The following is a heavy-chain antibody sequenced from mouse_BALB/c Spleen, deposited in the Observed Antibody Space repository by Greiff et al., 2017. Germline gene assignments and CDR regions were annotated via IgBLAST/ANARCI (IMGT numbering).Heavy chain of an antibody. CDR1: GFSLTSYG. D-gene: IGHD1-1*01. Sequence: VKLVESGPGLVAPSQSLSITCTVSGFSLTSYGVHWVRQPPGKGLEWLGVIWAGGSTNYNSALMSRLSISKDNSKSQVFLKMNSLQTDDTAMYYCARDRDYYGSSYDFDYWGQGTTLTVSS. V-gene: IGHV2-9*02. CDR2: IWAGGST. CDR3: ARDRDYYGSSYDFDY. J-gene: IGHJ2*01.